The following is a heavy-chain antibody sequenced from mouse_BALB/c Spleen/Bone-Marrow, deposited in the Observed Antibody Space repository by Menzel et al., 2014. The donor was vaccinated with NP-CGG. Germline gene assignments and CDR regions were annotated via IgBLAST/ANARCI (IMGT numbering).Heavy chain of an antibody. J-gene: IGHJ2*01. D-gene: IGHD2-1*01. CDR1: GFTFNNYG. V-gene: IGHV5-6-3*01. CDR3: SRGNYGNYVDYFDY. CDR2: INRNGGSS. Sequence: EVQLVESGGGLVQPGGSLKVSCAASGFTFNNYGMSWVRQTPDKRLELVATINRNGGSSYYPDSVKGRFTISRDNAKNPLYLQMSSLKSEDTAIYYCSRGNYGNYVDYFDYWGQGTTLTGSS.